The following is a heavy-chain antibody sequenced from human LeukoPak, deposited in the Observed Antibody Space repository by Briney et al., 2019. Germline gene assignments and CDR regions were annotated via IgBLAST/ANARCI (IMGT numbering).Heavy chain of an antibody. CDR3: ARGAPVLSSVVDY. D-gene: IGHD6-19*01. Sequence: GGSLRLSCAASGFTFSSYSMNWVRQAPGKGLEWVSYISSSSSTIYYADSVKGRFTISRDNAKNSLYLQMNSLRAEDTAVYYCARGAPVLSSVVDYWGQGTLATVSS. CDR1: GFTFSSYS. J-gene: IGHJ4*02. V-gene: IGHV3-48*04. CDR2: ISSSSSTI.